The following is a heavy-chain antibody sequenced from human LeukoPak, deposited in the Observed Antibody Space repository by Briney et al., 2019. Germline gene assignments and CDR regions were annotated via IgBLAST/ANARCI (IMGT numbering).Heavy chain of an antibody. Sequence: PSETLSLTCAVYGGSFSGYYWSWIRQPPGKGLEWIGEINHSGSTNYNPSLKSRVTISVDTSKNRFSLKLSSVTAADTAVYYCAREGVYGDYVFDYWGQGTLVTVSS. CDR1: GGSFSGYY. CDR2: INHSGST. J-gene: IGHJ4*02. D-gene: IGHD4-17*01. V-gene: IGHV4-34*01. CDR3: AREGVYGDYVFDY.